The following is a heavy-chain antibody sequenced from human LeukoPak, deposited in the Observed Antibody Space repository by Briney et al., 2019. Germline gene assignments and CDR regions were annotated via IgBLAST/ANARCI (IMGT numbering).Heavy chain of an antibody. CDR2: IGDDGNNK. CDR1: GFTFSRYW. Sequence: GGSLRLSCAASGFTFSRYWMHWVRQAPGKGLEWVASIGDDGNNKHYADSVKGRFTIFRDNSKNTLYLQMNSLTIEDAALYYCAKDPGATVGYWGQGTLVTVLS. J-gene: IGHJ4*02. V-gene: IGHV3-30*02. CDR3: AKDPGATVGY. D-gene: IGHD4-11*01.